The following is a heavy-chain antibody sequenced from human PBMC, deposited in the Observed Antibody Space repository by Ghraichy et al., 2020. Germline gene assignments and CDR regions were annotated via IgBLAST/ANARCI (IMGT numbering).Heavy chain of an antibody. V-gene: IGHV3-30*02. CDR3: AKDKFNWNYVYYFDY. Sequence: LSLTCAASGFTFSSYGMHWVRQAPGKGLEWVAFIRYDGSNKYYADSVKGRFTISRDNSKNTLYLQMNSLRAEDTAVYYCAKDKFNWNYVYYFDYWGQGTLVTVSS. D-gene: IGHD1-7*01. CDR2: IRYDGSNK. CDR1: GFTFSSYG. J-gene: IGHJ4*02.